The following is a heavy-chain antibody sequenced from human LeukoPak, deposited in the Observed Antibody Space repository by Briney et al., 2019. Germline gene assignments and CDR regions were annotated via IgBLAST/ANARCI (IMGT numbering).Heavy chain of an antibody. J-gene: IGHJ4*02. Sequence: PSETLSLTCTVSGGSMSPYHWGWIRQPPGKGLEWTGYIYYSGSTNYNPSLKSRVTISVDTSKNQFSLKLSSVTAADTAVYYCARGFPYYDFWSGYSIYYFDYWGQGTLVTVSS. CDR1: GGSMSPYH. CDR2: IYYSGST. D-gene: IGHD3-3*01. CDR3: ARGFPYYDFWSGYSIYYFDY. V-gene: IGHV4-59*08.